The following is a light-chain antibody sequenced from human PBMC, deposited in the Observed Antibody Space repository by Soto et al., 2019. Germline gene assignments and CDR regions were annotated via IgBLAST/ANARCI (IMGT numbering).Light chain of an antibody. CDR1: SSNIGAGYD. CDR2: GNS. CDR3: QSYDSSLSDWV. J-gene: IGLJ3*02. Sequence: QSVLTQPPSVSGAPGQRVTISCTGSSSNIGAGYDVHWYQQLPGTAPKLLIYGNSNRPSGVPDRFSGSKSGTSASLAITGLQAEDEADYYCQSYDSSLSDWVFGGGTKLTLL. V-gene: IGLV1-40*01.